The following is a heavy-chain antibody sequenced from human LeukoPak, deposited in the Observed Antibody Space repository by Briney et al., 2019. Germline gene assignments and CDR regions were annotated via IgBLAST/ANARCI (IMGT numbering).Heavy chain of an antibody. J-gene: IGHJ4*02. CDR1: GGSISSSSYY. CDR3: ARDGLLWFGESY. CDR2: IYYSGST. V-gene: IGHV4-39*07. D-gene: IGHD3-10*01. Sequence: PSETLSLTCTVSGGSISSSSYYWGWIRQPPGKGLEWIGSIYYSGSTYYNPPLKSRVTISVDTSKNQFSLKLSSVTAADTAVYYCARDGLLWFGESYWGQGTLVTVSS.